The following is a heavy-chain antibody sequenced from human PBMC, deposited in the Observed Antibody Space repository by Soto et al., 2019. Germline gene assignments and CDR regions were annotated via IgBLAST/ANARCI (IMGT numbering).Heavy chain of an antibody. CDR1: GYTFTSYG. D-gene: IGHD3-10*01. V-gene: IGHV1-18*01. CDR3: ARVSVSYYYGSGSYYFDY. J-gene: IGHJ4*02. CDR2: ISAYNGNT. Sequence: QVQLVQSGAEVKKPGASVKVSCKASGYTFTSYGISWVRQAPGQGLEWMGWISAYNGNTNYAQKLQGRVTMTTDTSTSTAYMELRSLRSDDTAVYCCARVSVSYYYGSGSYYFDYWGQGTLVTVSS.